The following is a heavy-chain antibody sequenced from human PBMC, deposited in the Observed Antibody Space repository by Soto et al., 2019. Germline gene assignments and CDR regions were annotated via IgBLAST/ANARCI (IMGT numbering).Heavy chain of an antibody. J-gene: IGHJ4*02. CDR3: TLSHAVTADD. Sequence: EVQLVESGGGLVQPGGSLRLSCAASGLTFSSYWMHWVRQAPGKGLVWVSRINSDGSSTSYADSVKGRFTITTDNAKNARYVRVNRMRGEDTTTYYCTLSHAVTADDRGQ. D-gene: IGHD4-17*01. V-gene: IGHV3-74*01. CDR2: INSDGSST. CDR1: GLTFSSYW.